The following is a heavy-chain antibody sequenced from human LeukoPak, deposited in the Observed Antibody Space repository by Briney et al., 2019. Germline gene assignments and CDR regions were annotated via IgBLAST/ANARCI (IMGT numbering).Heavy chain of an antibody. CDR3: ARELKEAGGFVP. CDR1: GFTFSSYW. Sequence: GGSLRLSCAASGFTFSSYWMSWVRQAPGKGLEWVANIKQDGSEKNYVDSVKGRFTISRDDAKNSLYLQMNSLRAEDMAVYHCARELKEAGGFVPWGQGTLVTVSS. J-gene: IGHJ5*02. CDR2: IKQDGSEK. V-gene: IGHV3-7*01. D-gene: IGHD3-16*01.